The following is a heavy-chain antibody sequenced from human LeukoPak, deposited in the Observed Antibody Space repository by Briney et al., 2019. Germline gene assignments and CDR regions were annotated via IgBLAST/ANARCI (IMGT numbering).Heavy chain of an antibody. CDR3: SGRPRFGVVIDFFDY. D-gene: IGHD3-3*01. V-gene: IGHV3-15*01. Sequence: GGSLRLSCAASGFTFSSYAMSWVRQAPGKGLEWVGRIKSKTDGGTTDYAAPVKGRFTISRDDSKNTLYLQMNSLKTEDTAVYYCSGRPRFGVVIDFFDYWGQGTLVTVSS. CDR1: GFTFSSYA. J-gene: IGHJ4*02. CDR2: IKSKTDGGTT.